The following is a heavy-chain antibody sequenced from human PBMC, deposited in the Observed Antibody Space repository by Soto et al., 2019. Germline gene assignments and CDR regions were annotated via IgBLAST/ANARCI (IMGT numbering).Heavy chain of an antibody. J-gene: IGHJ4*02. V-gene: IGHV4-4*07. Sequence: SETLSLTCTVSGGSISSYYWSWIRQPAGKGLEWIGRIYTSGSTNYNPSLKSRVTMSVDTSKNQFSLKLSSVTAADTAVYYCARVRVEGGSFFRRCYFDYWGQGTLVTVSS. CDR1: GGSISSYY. CDR3: ARVRVEGGSFFRRCYFDY. D-gene: IGHD1-26*01. CDR2: IYTSGST.